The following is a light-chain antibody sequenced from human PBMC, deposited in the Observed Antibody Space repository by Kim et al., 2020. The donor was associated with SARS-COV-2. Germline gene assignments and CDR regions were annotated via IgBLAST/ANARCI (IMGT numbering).Light chain of an antibody. V-gene: IGKV1-17*01. Sequence: ASVGDRVTITCRASQDIRNDLGWYQQNPGRAPKRLIYGASSLQSGVPSRFSGSGSGTEFTLTISSLQPEDFATYYCQQSYSIPFTFGPGTKVDIK. CDR3: QQSYSIPFT. CDR2: GAS. J-gene: IGKJ3*01. CDR1: QDIRND.